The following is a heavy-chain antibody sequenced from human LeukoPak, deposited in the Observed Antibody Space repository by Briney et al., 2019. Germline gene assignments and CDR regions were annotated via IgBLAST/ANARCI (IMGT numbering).Heavy chain of an antibody. D-gene: IGHD6-19*01. CDR2: TYYRSKWYN. J-gene: IGHJ4*02. Sequence: SQTLSLTFAISGDSISSNSFAWNWIRQSPSRGLEWLGRTYYRSKWYNDYAVSVKSRITINPDTSKNQFSLQLNSVTPEDTAVYYCARAVAGTEGWFDYWGQGTLVTVSS. CDR3: ARAVAGTEGWFDY. CDR1: GDSISSNSFA. V-gene: IGHV6-1*01.